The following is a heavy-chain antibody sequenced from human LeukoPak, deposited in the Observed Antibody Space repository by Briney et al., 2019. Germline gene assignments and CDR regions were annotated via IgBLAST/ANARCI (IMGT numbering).Heavy chain of an antibody. V-gene: IGHV3-48*01. D-gene: IGHD4-17*01. CDR2: TSVNGAVT. CDR3: ARDPDGDQDFDY. CDR1: GFSISDYG. Sequence: GGSLRLSCAASGFSISDYGINWVRRAPGKGLEWLSHTSVNGAVTSYADSVKGRFTISSDTAKNSLYLQLDSLTVGDTVIYYCARDPDGDQDFDYWGRGALVTVSS. J-gene: IGHJ4*02.